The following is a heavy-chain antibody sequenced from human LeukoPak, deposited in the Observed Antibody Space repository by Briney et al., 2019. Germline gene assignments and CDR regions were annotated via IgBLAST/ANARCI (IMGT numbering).Heavy chain of an antibody. J-gene: IGHJ3*02. CDR2: INPNSGGT. V-gene: IGHV1-2*04. D-gene: IGHD3-9*01. CDR3: ARGALLRYFDWLPWGDAFGI. CDR1: GYTFTGYY. Sequence: ASVKVSCKASGYTFTGYYMHWVRQAPGQGLEWMGWINPNSGGTNYAQKFQGWVTMTRDTSISTAYMELSRLRSDDTAVYYCARGALLRYFDWLPWGDAFGIWGQGTMVTVSS.